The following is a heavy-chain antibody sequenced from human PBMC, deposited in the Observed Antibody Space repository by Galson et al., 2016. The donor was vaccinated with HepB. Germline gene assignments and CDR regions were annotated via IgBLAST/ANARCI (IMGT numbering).Heavy chain of an antibody. D-gene: IGHD3-10*01. J-gene: IGHJ4*02. Sequence: SETLSLTCAVSNDSITSIYWWNWDRQTPGKGLEWIGEIYHSGTTNYNPSLKSRGTISIDKSKNQFSLKLTPVTAADTAVYYCARWREDYQGSGRTFDYWGQGTLVTVSS. CDR3: ARWREDYQGSGRTFDY. CDR2: IYHSGTT. CDR1: NDSITSIYW. V-gene: IGHV4-4*02.